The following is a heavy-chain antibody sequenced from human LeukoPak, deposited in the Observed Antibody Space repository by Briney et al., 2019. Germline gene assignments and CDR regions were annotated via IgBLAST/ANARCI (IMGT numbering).Heavy chain of an antibody. CDR2: ISSSSSYI. CDR1: GFTFSSYA. J-gene: IGHJ4*02. D-gene: IGHD3-3*01. CDR3: ARDYDFWSPLDY. Sequence: GGSLRLSCAASGFTFSSYAMNWVRQAPGKGLEWVSSISSSSSYIYYADSVKGRFTISRDNAKNSLYLQMNSLRAEDTAVYYCARDYDFWSPLDYWGQGTLVTVSS. V-gene: IGHV3-21*01.